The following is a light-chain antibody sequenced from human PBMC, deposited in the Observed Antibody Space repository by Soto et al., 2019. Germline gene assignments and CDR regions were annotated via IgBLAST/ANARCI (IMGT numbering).Light chain of an antibody. J-gene: IGKJ1*01. CDR2: AAS. Sequence: DIEMNQSQSSLSASIGETVTVTCRASQSISRDLKWYQQKPGKAPTLLISAASSLERGVPLRFSGGGSGTEFTLTISSLQPEDFATYYCQQNYRNTPWTFGQGTKVDVK. CDR3: QQNYRNTPWT. V-gene: IGKV1-39*01. CDR1: QSISRD.